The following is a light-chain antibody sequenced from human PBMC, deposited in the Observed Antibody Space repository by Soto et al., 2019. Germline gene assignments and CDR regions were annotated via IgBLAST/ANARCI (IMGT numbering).Light chain of an antibody. CDR1: QSISSW. CDR3: QQYNSYSGT. V-gene: IGKV1-5*03. Sequence: DIQMTQSPSTLSASVGDRVTITCRASQSISSWLAWYQQKPGKAPKLLISKASSLESGVPSRFSGSGSGTEFTLTISSLQPDDFEIYYCQQYNSYSGTFGQGTKVEIK. CDR2: KAS. J-gene: IGKJ1*01.